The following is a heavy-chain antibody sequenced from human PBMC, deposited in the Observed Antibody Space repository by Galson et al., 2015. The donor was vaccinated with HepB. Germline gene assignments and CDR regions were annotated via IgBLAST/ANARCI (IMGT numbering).Heavy chain of an antibody. CDR2: ISYDGSNK. J-gene: IGHJ4*02. V-gene: IGHV3-30*03. CDR3: ARDRDTAMDRSTGYFDY. CDR1: GFTFSHYG. Sequence: SLRLSCAASGFTFSHYGMHWVRQAPGKGLEWVAVISYDGSNKHYADSVKGRFTIFRDKSKSTLYLQMNSLRIEDTSVYYCARDRDTAMDRSTGYFDYWGPGTRVTVSS. D-gene: IGHD5-18*01.